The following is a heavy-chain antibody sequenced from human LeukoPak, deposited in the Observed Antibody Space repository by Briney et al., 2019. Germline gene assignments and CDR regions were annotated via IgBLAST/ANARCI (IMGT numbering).Heavy chain of an antibody. D-gene: IGHD4-17*01. CDR1: GYTFTSYY. V-gene: IGHV1-46*01. Sequence: ASVKVSCKASGYTFTSYYMHWVRQAPGQGLEWMGIINPSGGSTSYAQKFQGRVTMTRDTSTSTVYMDLSSLRSEDTAVYYCARVATVTTWKSAFDIWGQGTMVTVSS. CDR3: ARVATVTTWKSAFDI. J-gene: IGHJ3*02. CDR2: INPSGGST.